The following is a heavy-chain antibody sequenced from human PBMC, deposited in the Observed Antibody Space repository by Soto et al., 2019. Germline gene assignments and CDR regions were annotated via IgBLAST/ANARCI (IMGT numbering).Heavy chain of an antibody. CDR1: GYTFTSYG. V-gene: IGHV1-18*01. CDR3: ARDPYGDYVLFYYGMDV. Sequence: QVQLVQSGAEVKKPGASVKVSCKASGYTFTSYGIIWVRQAPGQGLEWMGWISAYNGNTSYAQKLQGRVTMTTDTSTSTAYMEQRSLRSDDTAVYYCARDPYGDYVLFYYGMDVWGQGTTVTVSS. J-gene: IGHJ6*02. D-gene: IGHD4-17*01. CDR2: ISAYNGNT.